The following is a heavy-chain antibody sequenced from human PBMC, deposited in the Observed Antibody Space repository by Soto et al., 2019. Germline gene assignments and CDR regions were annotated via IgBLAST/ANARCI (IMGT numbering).Heavy chain of an antibody. CDR1: GGSINSGGYY. V-gene: IGHV4-31*03. CDR3: ARGYRQSGYSSSWVFDY. CDR2: MYYSGST. Sequence: QVQLRESGPGLVKPSQTLSLTCTVSGGSINSGGYYWNWIRQHPGKGLEWIGYMYYSGSTYYNQFLRSRVIISADTSESHFSLKRSSVTAADTAVYFCARGYRQSGYSSSWVFDYWGQGTLVNVSS. J-gene: IGHJ4*02. D-gene: IGHD6-13*01.